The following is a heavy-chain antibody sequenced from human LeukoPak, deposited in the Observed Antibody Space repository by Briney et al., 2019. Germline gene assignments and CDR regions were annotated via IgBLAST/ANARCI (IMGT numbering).Heavy chain of an antibody. D-gene: IGHD2-8*01. CDR1: GYNFISYY. Sequence: ASVKVSCKASGYNFISYYMHWVRQAPGQGLEWMGIINPSGGSTSYAQKFQDRVTMNRDTSTSTVYMELNSLKSEDTDVYYCAREAVVLVDAVRYYYYGMDVWEEGPTVTVS. CDR3: AREAVVLVDAVRYYYYGMDV. CDR2: INPSGGST. J-gene: IGHJ6*01. V-gene: IGHV1-46*01.